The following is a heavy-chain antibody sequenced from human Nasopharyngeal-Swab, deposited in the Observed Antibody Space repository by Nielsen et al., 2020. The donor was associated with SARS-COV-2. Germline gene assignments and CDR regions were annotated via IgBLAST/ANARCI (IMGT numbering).Heavy chain of an antibody. CDR3: ARCITNTWSKGWFDF. CDR1: GDTFTSYG. CDR2: ISANNGDT. J-gene: IGHJ5*01. Sequence: ASVKVSCKASGDTFTSYGFGWVRQAPGQGIEWMGWISANNGDTDYAQKFWDRITMTTDTSTTTVHMELRGLKSDDTAVYYCARCITNTWSKGWFDFWGHGTLVTVSS. D-gene: IGHD2-8*01. V-gene: IGHV1-18*01.